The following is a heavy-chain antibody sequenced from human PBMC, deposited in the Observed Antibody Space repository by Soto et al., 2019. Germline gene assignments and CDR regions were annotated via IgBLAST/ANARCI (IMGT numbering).Heavy chain of an antibody. CDR3: VTYYYDSSGYYYFDY. V-gene: IGHV4-30-4*01. D-gene: IGHD3-22*01. CDR2: IYYSGST. Sequence: QVQLQESGPGLVKPSQTLSLTCTVSGGSISSGDYYWSWIRQPPGKGLEWIGYIYYSGSTYYNPSLNSRVTISVDTSKIQFSLKLSSVTAADTAVYYCVTYYYDSSGYYYFDYWGQGTLVTVSS. CDR1: GGSISSGDYY. J-gene: IGHJ4*02.